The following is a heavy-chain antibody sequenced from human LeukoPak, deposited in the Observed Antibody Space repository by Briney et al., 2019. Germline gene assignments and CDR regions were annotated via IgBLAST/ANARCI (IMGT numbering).Heavy chain of an antibody. CDR1: GFTFSDSS. J-gene: IGHJ5*02. Sequence: PGGSLRHTFAASGFTFSDSSIHWVRQAPGKGLEYVSAISNNGGSTYYANSVKGRFTISRDNSKNTLYLQMGSLRTEDMAVYYCARGCSGGRCYHHWGHGTLFTVSS. CDR2: ISNNGGST. D-gene: IGHD2-15*01. V-gene: IGHV3-64*01. CDR3: ARGCSGGRCYHH.